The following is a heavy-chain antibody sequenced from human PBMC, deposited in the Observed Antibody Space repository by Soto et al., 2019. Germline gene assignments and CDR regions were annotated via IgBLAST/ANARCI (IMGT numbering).Heavy chain of an antibody. J-gene: IGHJ4*02. CDR1: GYTITSYA. CDR3: ARDGAVAGNSNLDY. V-gene: IGHV1-3*01. D-gene: IGHD6-19*01. Sequence: ASVKVSCKASGYTITSYAIHWVRQAPGQRPEWMGWINAGDGNTKYSQKFQGRVTISRDTSASTAYMDMSSLRSEDTALYYCARDGAVAGNSNLDYRGQGTLVTVS. CDR2: INAGDGNT.